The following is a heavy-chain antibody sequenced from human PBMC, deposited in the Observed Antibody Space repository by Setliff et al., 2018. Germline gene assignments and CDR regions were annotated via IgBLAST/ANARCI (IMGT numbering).Heavy chain of an antibody. CDR1: GYTFTGYF. J-gene: IGHJ6*03. CDR3: AREGGLQGATSYYYFYNYINV. V-gene: IGHV1-2*02. CDR2: INPKSGVT. Sequence: ASVKVSCKASGYTFTGYFIHWVRQAPRQGLEWLGWINPKSGVTSYAQSFQGRIAMTRDTSINTVYMELNSLTSDDAAVYFCAREGGLQGATSYYYFYNYINVWGKGTKVTVSS. D-gene: IGHD1-26*01.